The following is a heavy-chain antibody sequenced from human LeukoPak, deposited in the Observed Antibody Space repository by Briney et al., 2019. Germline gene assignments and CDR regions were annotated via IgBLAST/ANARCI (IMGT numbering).Heavy chain of an antibody. V-gene: IGHV3-30-3*01. CDR1: GFTFSSYA. J-gene: IGHJ6*02. D-gene: IGHD3-10*01. Sequence: PGRSLRLSCATSGFTFSSYAMHWVRQAPGKGLEWVAVISYDGSNKYYADSVKGRFTISRDNSKNTLYLQMNSLKTEDTAVYYCARDTFGAGSPFHYYGMDVWGQGTTVTVSS. CDR3: ARDTFGAGSPFHYYGMDV. CDR2: ISYDGSNK.